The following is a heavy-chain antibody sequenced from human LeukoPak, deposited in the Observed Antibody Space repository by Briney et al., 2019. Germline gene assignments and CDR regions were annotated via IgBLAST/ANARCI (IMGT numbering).Heavy chain of an antibody. V-gene: IGHV1-69*05. CDR3: ARHAQQLVRRELDY. CDR2: IIPIFGTA. J-gene: IGHJ4*02. Sequence: SVKVSCKASGGTFSSYAISWVRQAPGQGLEWMGGIIPIFGTANYAQKFQGRVTITTDESTSTAYMELSSLRSEDTAVYYCARHAQQLVRRELDYWGQGTLVTVSS. CDR1: GGTFSSYA. D-gene: IGHD6-13*01.